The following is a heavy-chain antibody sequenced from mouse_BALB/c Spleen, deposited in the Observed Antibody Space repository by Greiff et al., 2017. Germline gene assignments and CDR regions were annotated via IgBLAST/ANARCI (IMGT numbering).Heavy chain of an antibody. CDR2: IYPGNSDT. Sequence: SGTVLARPGASVKMSCKASGYSFTSYWMHWVKQRPGQGLEWIGAIYPGNSDTSYNQKFKGKAKLTAVTSASTAYMELSSLTNEDSAVYYCTRIYYYGSSYFDYWGQGTTLTVSS. CDR1: GYSFTSYW. V-gene: IGHV1-5*01. J-gene: IGHJ2*01. CDR3: TRIYYYGSSYFDY. D-gene: IGHD1-1*01.